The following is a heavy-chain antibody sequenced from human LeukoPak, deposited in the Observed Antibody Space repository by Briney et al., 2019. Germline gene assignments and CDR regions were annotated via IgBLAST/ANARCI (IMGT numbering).Heavy chain of an antibody. Sequence: HGESLKISCKGSGYSFTSYWIGWVRQMPGKGLEWMGIIYPRDSDIRYSPSFQGQVTISADKSISTAYLQWSSLKVSDTAMYYCARYLAPFDHWGQGTLVTVSS. CDR2: IYPRDSDI. CDR1: GYSFTSYW. CDR3: ARYLAPFDH. J-gene: IGHJ4*02. V-gene: IGHV5-51*01.